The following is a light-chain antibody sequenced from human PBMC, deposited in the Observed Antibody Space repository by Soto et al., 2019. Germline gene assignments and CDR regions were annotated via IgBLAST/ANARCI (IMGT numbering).Light chain of an antibody. Sequence: EIVLTQSPGTLSLSPGERATLSCRASQSISSSFLAWYQQKPGQAPRLLIYGASSRATGIPDRFSGSGSGXDXXXXXXXXXXEDFAXXXXXPYDSSPWTFGQGTKVEIK. CDR1: QSISSSF. J-gene: IGKJ1*01. V-gene: IGKV3-20*01. CDR2: GAS. CDR3: XPYDSSPWT.